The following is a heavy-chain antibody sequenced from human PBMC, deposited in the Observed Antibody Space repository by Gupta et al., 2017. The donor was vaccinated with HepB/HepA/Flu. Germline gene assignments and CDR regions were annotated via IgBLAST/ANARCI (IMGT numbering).Heavy chain of an antibody. J-gene: IGHJ4*02. CDR3: AREATVTTGGEGFDY. CDR1: VLTFSSYG. D-gene: IGHD4-17*01. CDR2: IKQDGSEK. Sequence: EVQLVESGGGLVKPGGSMRLSCAASVLTFSSYGVSWLREAPGKGLEWVANIKQDGSEKYYVDSVKGRFTISRDNAKNSLYLQMNSLRAEDTAVYYCAREATVTTGGEGFDYWGQGTLVTVSS. V-gene: IGHV3-7*01.